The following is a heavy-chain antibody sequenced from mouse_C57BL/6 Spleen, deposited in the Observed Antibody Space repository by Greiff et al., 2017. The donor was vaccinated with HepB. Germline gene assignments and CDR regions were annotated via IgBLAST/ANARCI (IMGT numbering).Heavy chain of an antibody. D-gene: IGHD4-1*01. J-gene: IGHJ4*01. Sequence: AAEGVAFSRYWMSWVRRAPGKGLGWIGEINPDSSTINYAPSLKDKFIISRDNAKNTLYLQMSKVRSEDTALYYCARELVYAMDYWGQGTSVTVSS. CDR3: ARELVYAMDY. CDR1: GVAFSRYW. CDR2: INPDSSTI. V-gene: IGHV4-1*01.